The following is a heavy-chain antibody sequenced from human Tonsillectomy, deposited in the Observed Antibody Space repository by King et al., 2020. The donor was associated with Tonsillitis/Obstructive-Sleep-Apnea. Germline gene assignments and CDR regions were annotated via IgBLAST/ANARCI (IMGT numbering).Heavy chain of an antibody. CDR3: AKDRGAYCSNGVCYGFDP. CDR2: ISYDGGNK. CDR1: GFIFSSYG. J-gene: IGHJ5*02. D-gene: IGHD2-8*01. Sequence: VQLVESGGGVVQPGRSLRLSCAASGFIFSSYGMQWVRQAPGKGLEWVAVISYDGGNKYYADSVKGRFTISRDNPKNTLYLQMNSLRAEDTAVYYCAKDRGAYCSNGVCYGFDPWGQGTLVIVSS. V-gene: IGHV3-30*18.